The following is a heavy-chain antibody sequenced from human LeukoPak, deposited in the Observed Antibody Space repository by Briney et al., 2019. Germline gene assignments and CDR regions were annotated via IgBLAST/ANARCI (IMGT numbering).Heavy chain of an antibody. CDR1: GGSISSYY. D-gene: IGHD3-22*01. CDR3: ARESGYYDSSGYSTWFDP. J-gene: IGHJ5*02. Sequence: SETLSLTCTVSGGSISSYYWSWIRQPPGKGLEWTGYIYYSGSTNYNPSLKSRVTISVDTSKNQFSLKLSSVTAADTAVYYCARESGYYDSSGYSTWFDPWGQGTLVTVSS. CDR2: IYYSGST. V-gene: IGHV4-59*01.